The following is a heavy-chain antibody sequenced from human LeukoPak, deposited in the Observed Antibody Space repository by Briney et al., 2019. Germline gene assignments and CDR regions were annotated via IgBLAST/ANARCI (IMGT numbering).Heavy chain of an antibody. D-gene: IGHD3-16*02. V-gene: IGHV3-21*01. CDR2: ISSSSSYI. CDR3: ARDSLEDYVWGSYRYWFDY. Sequence: PGGSLRLSCAASGFTFSSYSMNWVRQAPGKGLEWVSSISSSSSYIYYADSVKGRFTISRDNAKNSLYLQMNSLRAEDTAVYYCARDSLEDYVWGSYRYWFDYWGQGTLVTVSS. J-gene: IGHJ4*02. CDR1: GFTFSSYS.